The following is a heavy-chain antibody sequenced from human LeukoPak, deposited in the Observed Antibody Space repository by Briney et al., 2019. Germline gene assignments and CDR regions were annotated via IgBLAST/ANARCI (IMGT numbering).Heavy chain of an antibody. CDR2: IEQDGSEK. CDR3: ARGMGALDY. D-gene: IGHD1-26*01. J-gene: IGHJ4*02. CDR1: GFTFNNYW. Sequence: GGSLRLSCAASGFTFNNYWMSWVRQAPGKGLEWVANIEQDGSEKYYVDSVKGRFTISRDNANTSLFLQMNSLGAEDTAVYYCARGMGALDYWGQGTLVTVSS. V-gene: IGHV3-7*01.